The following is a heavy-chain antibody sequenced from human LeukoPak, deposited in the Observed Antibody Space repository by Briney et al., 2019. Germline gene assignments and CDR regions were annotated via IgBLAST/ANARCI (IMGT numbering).Heavy chain of an antibody. D-gene: IGHD2-8*01. CDR2: ISPSSGGT. Sequence: GASVKVSCKASGYTFTSYGISWVRQAPGQGLERMGKISPSSGGTGYAQKFQGRVTMTRDTSTSTVYMELTSLRSEDTAVYYCARDGLYCTNGVCSSDIWGQGTLVTVSS. CDR1: GYTFTSYG. CDR3: ARDGLYCTNGVCSSDI. V-gene: IGHV1-46*01. J-gene: IGHJ3*02.